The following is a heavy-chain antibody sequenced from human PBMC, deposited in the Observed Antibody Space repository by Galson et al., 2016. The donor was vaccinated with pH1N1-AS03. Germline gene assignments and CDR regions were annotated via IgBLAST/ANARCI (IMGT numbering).Heavy chain of an antibody. CDR1: GYTFTRYH. D-gene: IGHD3-10*01. CDR2: IDPSGGGT. Sequence: SVKVSCKASGYTFTRYHMHWVRQAPGQGLEWMGVIDPSGGGTTYAQKFHGRVTMTRDTSTTTAHMELSSLRSEDTSIYYCGANGSGTQAYFDFWGQGILVTVSS. J-gene: IGHJ4*02. V-gene: IGHV1-46*01. CDR3: GANGSGTQAYFDF.